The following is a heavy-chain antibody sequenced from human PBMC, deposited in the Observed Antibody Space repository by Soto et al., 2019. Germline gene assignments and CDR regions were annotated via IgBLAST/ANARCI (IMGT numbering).Heavy chain of an antibody. V-gene: IGHV3-23*01. CDR3: AKDRPSRNSGYDFEADY. CDR2: IGGSGSTT. J-gene: IGHJ4*02. CDR1: GFTFSGYA. Sequence: EVQLLESGGDLVQPGGSLRLSCAASGFTFSGYAMRWVRQAPGKGLEWVSYIGGSGSTTYYADSVKGRFTISRDNSKNTVDLQMNSLRAEDTAVYYCAKDRPSRNSGYDFEADYWGQGTLVTVSS. D-gene: IGHD5-12*01.